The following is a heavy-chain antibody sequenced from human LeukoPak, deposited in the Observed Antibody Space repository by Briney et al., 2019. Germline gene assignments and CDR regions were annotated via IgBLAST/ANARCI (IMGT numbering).Heavy chain of an antibody. CDR3: ARDLGCTNGVCRYYYYYYMDV. Sequence: GASVKVSCKASGYTFTGYYMHWVRQAPGQGLEWMGWINPNSGGTNYAQKFQGRVTMTRDTSISTAYMELSRLRSDDTAVYYCARDLGCTNGVCRYYYYYYMDVWGKGTTVTVSS. V-gene: IGHV1-2*02. CDR2: INPNSGGT. CDR1: GYTFTGYY. D-gene: IGHD2-8*01. J-gene: IGHJ6*03.